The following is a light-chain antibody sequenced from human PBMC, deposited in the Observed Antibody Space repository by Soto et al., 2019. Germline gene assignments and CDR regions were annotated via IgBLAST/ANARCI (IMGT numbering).Light chain of an antibody. CDR3: QQYKDSMWT. CDR1: QSISSY. CDR2: AAS. V-gene: IGKV1-39*01. J-gene: IGKJ1*01. Sequence: DIQMTQSPSSLSASVGDRVTITCRASQSISSYLNWYQQKPGKAPKLLIYAASSLQSGVPSRFSGSGSATEFTLTISGLQPDDFATYYCQQYKDSMWTFGQGAKVDIK.